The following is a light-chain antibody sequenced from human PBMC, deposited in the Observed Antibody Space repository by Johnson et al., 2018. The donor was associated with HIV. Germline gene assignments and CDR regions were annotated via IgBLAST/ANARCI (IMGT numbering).Light chain of an antibody. CDR3: RTWDSSLSAYV. J-gene: IGLJ1*01. Sequence: QSVLTQPPSVSAAPGQKVTISCSGSSSNIGNNYVSWYQQLPGTAPKLLIYDNNKRPSGIPDRFSGSKSGTSATLGITGLQTGDEADYYCRTWDSSLSAYVFGTVTKVTVL. V-gene: IGLV1-51*01. CDR1: SSNIGNNY. CDR2: DNN.